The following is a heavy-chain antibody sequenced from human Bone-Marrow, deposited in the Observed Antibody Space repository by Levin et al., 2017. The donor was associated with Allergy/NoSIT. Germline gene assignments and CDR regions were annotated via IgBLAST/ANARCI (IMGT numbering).Heavy chain of an antibody. Sequence: GGSLRLSCAASGFSFRSYGMHWVRQAPGKGLEWVTVISYDGNNTHYADSVKGRFTVSRDNSKNTLFLQMNSLGAEDTALYYCARVQDTFWSGYYDAFAIWGQGTMVTVSS. J-gene: IGHJ3*02. CDR3: ARVQDTFWSGYYDAFAI. D-gene: IGHD3-3*01. V-gene: IGHV3-30*03. CDR2: ISYDGNNT. CDR1: GFSFRSYG.